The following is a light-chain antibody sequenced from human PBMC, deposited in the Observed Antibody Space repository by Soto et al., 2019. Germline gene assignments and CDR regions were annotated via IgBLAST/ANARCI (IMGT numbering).Light chain of an antibody. V-gene: IGKV3-20*01. CDR1: QSVRSSY. J-gene: IGKJ1*01. Sequence: EIVLTQSPGTLSLSPGERATLSCRASQSVRSSYLAWYQQKPGQSPRLLIYGASNRATGIPDRVSGSGSGTDFTLAISRLEPEDFALYYCPQYGSSPTFGQGTKVEIK. CDR3: PQYGSSPT. CDR2: GAS.